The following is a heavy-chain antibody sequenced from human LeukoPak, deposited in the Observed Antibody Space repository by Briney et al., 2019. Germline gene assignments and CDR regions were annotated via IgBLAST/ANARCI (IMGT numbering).Heavy chain of an antibody. V-gene: IGHV5-51*01. D-gene: IGHD3-10*01. CDR2: IYPSDSDT. CDR3: ARLRGVLWFGGSFDY. CDR1: GYRFTSYW. Sequence: GESLKISCKGSGYRFTSYWIGWVRQMPGKGLEWMGSIYPSDSDTRYSPSFQGQVTISADKSISTAYLQWSSLKASDTAMYYCARLRGVLWFGGSFDYWGQGTLVTVSS. J-gene: IGHJ4*02.